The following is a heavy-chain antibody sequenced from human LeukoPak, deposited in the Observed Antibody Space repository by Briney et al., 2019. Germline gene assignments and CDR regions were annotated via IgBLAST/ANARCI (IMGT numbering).Heavy chain of an antibody. CDR1: GFTFSSYS. J-gene: IGHJ4*02. D-gene: IGHD3-3*01. CDR3: ARDPRDYDFWSGYFFDY. CDR2: ISSSCSYI. Sequence: GSLRLSCAASGFTFSSYSMNWVRQAPGKGLEWVSSISSSCSYIYYADSVKGRFTISRDNAKNSLYLQMNSLRAEDTAVYYCARDPRDYDFWSGYFFDYWGQGTLVTVSS. V-gene: IGHV3-21*01.